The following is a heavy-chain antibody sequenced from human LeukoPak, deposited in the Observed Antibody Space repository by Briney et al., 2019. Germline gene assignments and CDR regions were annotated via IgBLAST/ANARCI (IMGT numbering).Heavy chain of an antibody. CDR2: IDPSSGNT. CDR1: GYALTNYY. Sequence: GASVKASCKASGYALTNYYMSWVRQAPGQGPEWMGAIDPSSGNTQFAPKFEGRVTVTTDTSTSTVYMEMSSLRSDDTAMYYCATYPGPTIQGSFDYWGQGTLVTVSS. CDR3: ATYPGPTIQGSFDY. J-gene: IGHJ4*02. D-gene: IGHD5-18*01. V-gene: IGHV1-46*01.